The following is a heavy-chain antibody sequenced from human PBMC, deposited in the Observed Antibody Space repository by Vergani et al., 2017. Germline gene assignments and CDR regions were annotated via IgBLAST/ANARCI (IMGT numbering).Heavy chain of an antibody. D-gene: IGHD1/OR15-1a*01. Sequence: VQLVESGGGVVQPGRSLRLSCAASGFTFSSYGMHWVRQAPGKGLEWVSAISGSGGSTYYADSVKGRFTISRDNSKNTLYLQMNSLRAEDTAVYYCAKSGRVEQAWASDYWGQGTLVTVSS. CDR3: AKSGRVEQAWASDY. CDR2: ISGSGGST. J-gene: IGHJ4*02. CDR1: GFTFSSYG. V-gene: IGHV3-23*04.